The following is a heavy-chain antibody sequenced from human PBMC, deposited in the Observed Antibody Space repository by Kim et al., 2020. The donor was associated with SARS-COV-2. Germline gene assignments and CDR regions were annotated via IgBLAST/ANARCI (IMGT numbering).Heavy chain of an antibody. Sequence: GGSLRLSCAASGFTFSSYAMSWVRQAPGKGLEWVSAISGSGGSTYYADSVKGRFTISRDNSKNTLYLQMNSLRAEDTAVYYCAKDVNLASYYDSSVGFDYWGQGTLVTVSS. CDR2: ISGSGGST. D-gene: IGHD3-22*01. CDR1: GFTFSSYA. V-gene: IGHV3-23*01. J-gene: IGHJ4*02. CDR3: AKDVNLASYYDSSVGFDY.